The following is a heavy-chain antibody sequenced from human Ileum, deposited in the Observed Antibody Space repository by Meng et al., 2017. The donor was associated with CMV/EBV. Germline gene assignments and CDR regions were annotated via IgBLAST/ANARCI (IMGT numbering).Heavy chain of an antibody. CDR3: ARSTYYYDSSGGLDY. Sequence: SGYNFTRYGITWVRQAPGQGLEWMGWISIYNGNTNYAQKVQGRVTMTTETSTSTVYMELRSLASDDTAVYYCARSTYYYDSSGGLDYWGQGTLVTVSS. CDR2: ISIYNGNT. CDR1: GYNFTRYG. V-gene: IGHV1-18*01. D-gene: IGHD3-22*01. J-gene: IGHJ4*02.